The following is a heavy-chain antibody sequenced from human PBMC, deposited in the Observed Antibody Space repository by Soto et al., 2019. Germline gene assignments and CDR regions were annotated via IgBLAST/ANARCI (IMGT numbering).Heavy chain of an antibody. Sequence: QVQLVQSGAEVKKPGSSVKVSCKASGGTFSSYAISWVRQAPGQGLEWMGGIIPIFGTANYAQKFQGRVTPTADDSTSTAYLELSRLRSEDTAVYYCAGSGMLATSNWFDPWGQGTLVTVSS. CDR1: GGTFSSYA. J-gene: IGHJ5*02. CDR3: AGSGMLATSNWFDP. CDR2: IIPIFGTA. D-gene: IGHD2-8*01. V-gene: IGHV1-69*12.